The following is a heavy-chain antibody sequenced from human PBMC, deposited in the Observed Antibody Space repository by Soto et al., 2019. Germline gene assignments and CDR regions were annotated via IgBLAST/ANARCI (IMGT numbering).Heavy chain of an antibody. D-gene: IGHD6-19*01. CDR1: GFTFSTDS. J-gene: IGHJ4*02. Sequence: EVPLVESGGGLVQPGGSLRLSCVASGFTFSTDSMNWVRQAPGKGLEWVAHISTSGTTRYYADSVKGRFTISRDNAKSSLYLQMDSLRNEDTVVYYCARFFGSGFDYWGQGTLVTVSS. CDR3: ARFFGSGFDY. V-gene: IGHV3-48*02. CDR2: ISTSGTTR.